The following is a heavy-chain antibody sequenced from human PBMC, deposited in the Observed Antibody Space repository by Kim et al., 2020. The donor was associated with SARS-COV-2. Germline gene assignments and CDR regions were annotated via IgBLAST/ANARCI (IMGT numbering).Heavy chain of an antibody. CDR3: ARREGGSNYFDY. D-gene: IGHD1-26*01. V-gene: IGHV4-59*08. J-gene: IGHJ4*02. Sequence: SNPSLQSGVTMSVDTSKDQFTLKLGSVTAADTAVYYCARREGGSNYFDYWGQGTLVTVSS.